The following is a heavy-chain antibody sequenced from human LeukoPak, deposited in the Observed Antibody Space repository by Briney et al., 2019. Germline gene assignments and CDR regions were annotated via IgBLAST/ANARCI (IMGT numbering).Heavy chain of an antibody. V-gene: IGHV3-21*01. CDR1: GFTFDEYA. D-gene: IGHD3-10*02. Sequence: GGSLRLSCAASGFTFDEYAMHWVRQAPGKGLEWVSSISSSSSYIYYADSVKGRFTISRDNAKNSLYLQMNSLRAEDTAVYYCAELGITMIGGVWGKGTTVTISS. CDR2: ISSSSSYI. J-gene: IGHJ6*04. CDR3: AELGITMIGGV.